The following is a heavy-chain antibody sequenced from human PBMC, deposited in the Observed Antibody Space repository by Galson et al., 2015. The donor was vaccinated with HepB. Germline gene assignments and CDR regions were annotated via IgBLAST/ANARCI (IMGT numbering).Heavy chain of an antibody. CDR3: AKDLYSGDRPRVFDI. CDR1: GFTFTSYT. V-gene: IGHV3-23*01. Sequence: SLRLSCAASGFTFTSYTMNWVRQAPGKGLEWVSGISNIRSGTNTYYADSVKGRFTISRDNSQDKLYLQMNTLRAEDTALYYCAKDLYSGDRPRVFDIWGQGTMVTVSS. D-gene: IGHD6-19*01. J-gene: IGHJ3*02. CDR2: ISNIRSGTNT.